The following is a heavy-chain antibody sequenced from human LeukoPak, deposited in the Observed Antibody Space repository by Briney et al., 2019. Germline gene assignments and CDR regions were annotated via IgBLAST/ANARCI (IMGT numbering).Heavy chain of an antibody. V-gene: IGHV1-2*02. CDR3: ARDHSEYYDFWSGYYTGMGSDY. CDR2: INPNSGGT. CDR1: GYTFTGYY. D-gene: IGHD3-3*01. Sequence: ASVKVSCKASGYTFTGYYMHWVRQAPGQGLEWMGWINPNSGGTNYAQKFQGRVTMTRDTSISTAYMELSRLRSDDTAMYYCARDHSEYYDFWSGYYTGMGSDYWGQGTLVTVSS. J-gene: IGHJ4*02.